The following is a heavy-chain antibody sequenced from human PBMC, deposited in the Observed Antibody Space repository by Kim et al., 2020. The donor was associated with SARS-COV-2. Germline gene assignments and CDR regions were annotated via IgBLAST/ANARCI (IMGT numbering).Heavy chain of an antibody. CDR3: ARDVGYSSGWYAY. CDR2: ISYDGSNK. D-gene: IGHD6-19*01. Sequence: GGSLRLSCAASGFTFSSYAMHWVRQAPGKGLEWVAVISYDGSNKYYADSVKGRFTISRDNSKNTLYLQMNSLRAEDTAVSYCARDVGYSSGWYAYWGQGT. CDR1: GFTFSSYA. V-gene: IGHV3-30*04. J-gene: IGHJ4*02.